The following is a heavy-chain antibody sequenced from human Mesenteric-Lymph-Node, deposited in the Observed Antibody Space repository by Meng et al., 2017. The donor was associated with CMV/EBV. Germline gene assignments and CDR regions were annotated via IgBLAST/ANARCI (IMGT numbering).Heavy chain of an antibody. Sequence: GESLKISCAASGFTFRSYALSWVRQAPGKGLEWVSAISGSGGSTYYADSVKGRFTISRDNSKNTLYLQMNSLRAEDTAVYYCAKRTGYCSSTSGYTLWYFDLWGRGTLVTVSS. D-gene: IGHD2-2*02. V-gene: IGHV3-23*01. CDR2: ISGSGGST. J-gene: IGHJ2*01. CDR3: AKRTGYCSSTSGYTLWYFDL. CDR1: GFTFRSYA.